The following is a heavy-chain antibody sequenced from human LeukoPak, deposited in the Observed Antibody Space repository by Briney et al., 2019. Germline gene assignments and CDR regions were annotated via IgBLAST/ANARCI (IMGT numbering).Heavy chain of an antibody. CDR3: AKDRYGSGSYYKIQNGMDV. CDR2: ISGSGGST. Sequence: GGSLRLSCAASGCTFSSYAMSWVRQAPGKGLEWVSAISGSGGSTYYADSVKGRFTISRDNSKNTLYLQMNSLRAEDTAVYYCAKDRYGSGSYYKIQNGMDVWGQGTTVTVSS. V-gene: IGHV3-23*01. J-gene: IGHJ6*02. D-gene: IGHD3-10*01. CDR1: GCTFSSYA.